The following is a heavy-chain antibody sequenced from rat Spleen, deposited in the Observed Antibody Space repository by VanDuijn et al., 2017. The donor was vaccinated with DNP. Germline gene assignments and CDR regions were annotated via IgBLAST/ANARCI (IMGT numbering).Heavy chain of an antibody. V-gene: IGHV2-19*01. D-gene: IGHD1-12*02. Sequence: QVQLKESGPGLVQPSQTLSLTCTVSGFSLPDYRVHWVRQPPGKGLEWLGRIRANGITDYNSGLKSRLTISRDTSKSQVFLKMSSLQTEDTAIYFCVREGTLMVVGFLDYWGRGVAVTVSS. CDR3: VREGTLMVVGFLDY. CDR1: GFSLPDYR. CDR2: IRANGIT. J-gene: IGHJ2*01.